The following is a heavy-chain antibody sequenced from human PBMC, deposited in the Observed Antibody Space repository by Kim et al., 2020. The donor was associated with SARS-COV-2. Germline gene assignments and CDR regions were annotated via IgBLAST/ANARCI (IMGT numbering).Heavy chain of an antibody. CDR3: AKEGDSSSWYTSYFDY. V-gene: IGHV3-23*01. Sequence: SVKGRFTISRDNSKNTLYLQMNSLRAEDTAVYYCAKEGDSSSWYTSYFDYWGQGTLVTVSS. J-gene: IGHJ4*02. D-gene: IGHD6-13*01.